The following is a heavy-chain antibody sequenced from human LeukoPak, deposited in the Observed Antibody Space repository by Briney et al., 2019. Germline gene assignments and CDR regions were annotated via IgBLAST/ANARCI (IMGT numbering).Heavy chain of an antibody. J-gene: IGHJ4*02. CDR1: GFTFDDYA. D-gene: IGHD4-17*01. V-gene: IGHV3-9*01. CDR2: ISWNSGSI. CDR3: AGTYGDYDY. Sequence: GGSLRLSCAASGFTFDDYAMHWVRQAPGKGLEWVSGISWNSGSIGYADSVKGRFTISRDNAKNSLYLQMNSLRAEDTALYYCAGTYGDYDYWGQGTLVTASS.